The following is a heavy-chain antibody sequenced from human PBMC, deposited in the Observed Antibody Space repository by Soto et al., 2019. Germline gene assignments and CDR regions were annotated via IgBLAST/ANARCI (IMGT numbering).Heavy chain of an antibody. D-gene: IGHD3-22*01. Sequence: SETLSLTCTISGGSFNNYYWTLILQSPGKGLEWIGYIFHSGITDYNPSVKSRVTISIDKSKNLFSLKLTSVTAADTAVYYCARDRYFYDSAGYYRTLDSWGQGILVTVS. CDR2: IFHSGIT. CDR1: GGSFNNYY. V-gene: IGHV4-59*01. CDR3: ARDRYFYDSAGYYRTLDS. J-gene: IGHJ5*01.